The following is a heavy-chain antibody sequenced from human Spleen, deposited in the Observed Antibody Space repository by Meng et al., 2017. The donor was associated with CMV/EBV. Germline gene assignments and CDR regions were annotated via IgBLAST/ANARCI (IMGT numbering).Heavy chain of an antibody. Sequence: SETLSLTCTVSGGSISSYYWSWIRQPPGKGLEWIGYIYYSGSTNYNPSLKSRVTISVDTSKNQFSLKLSSVTAADTAVYYCARFMVRGAGIGIDVWGQGTTVTVSS. CDR1: GGSISSYY. CDR3: ARFMVRGAGIGIDV. CDR2: IYYSGST. J-gene: IGHJ6*02. D-gene: IGHD3-10*01. V-gene: IGHV4-59*01.